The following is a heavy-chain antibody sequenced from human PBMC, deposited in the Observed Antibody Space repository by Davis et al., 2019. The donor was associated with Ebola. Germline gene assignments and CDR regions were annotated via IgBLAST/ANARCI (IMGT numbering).Heavy chain of an antibody. CDR1: GFTFTSSA. Sequence: SVKVSCKASGFTFTSSAMQWVRQARGQGLEWIGWIVVGSGNTNYAQKFQERVTITRDMSTSTAYMELSSLRSEDTAAYYCAAKASSGWSYGMDVWGQGTTVTVSS. V-gene: IGHV1-58*02. CDR2: IVVGSGNT. D-gene: IGHD6-19*01. J-gene: IGHJ6*02. CDR3: AAKASSGWSYGMDV.